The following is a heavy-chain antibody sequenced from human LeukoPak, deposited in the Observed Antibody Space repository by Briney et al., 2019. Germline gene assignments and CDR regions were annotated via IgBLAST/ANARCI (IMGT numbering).Heavy chain of an antibody. D-gene: IGHD3-22*01. CDR1: GGSISSSN. J-gene: IGHJ4*02. CDR3: ASSLPAPAYYYDSSGPFEGDY. Sequence: TLSLTCAVSGGSISSSNWWSWVRQPPGKGLEWVAVISYDGSNKYYADSVKGRFTISRDNSKNTLYLQMNSLRAEDTAVYYCASSLPAPAYYYDSSGPFEGDYWGQGTLVTVSS. V-gene: IGHV3-30-3*01. CDR2: ISYDGSNK.